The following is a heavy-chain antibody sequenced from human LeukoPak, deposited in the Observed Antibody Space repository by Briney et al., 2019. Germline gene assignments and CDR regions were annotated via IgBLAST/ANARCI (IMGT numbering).Heavy chain of an antibody. J-gene: IGHJ4*02. CDR3: TTDLGTYYHGSQRLIPIDY. CDR2: IKSKTDGETT. V-gene: IGHV3-15*01. Sequence: GGSLRLSCAASGFTFSSYAMSWVRQAPGKGLEWIGRIKSKTDGETTNYAEPVRGRFTISRDDSKSAVYLQMNSLKIEDTAVYYCTTDLGTYYHGSQRLIPIDYWGQGTLVTVSS. D-gene: IGHD3-10*01. CDR1: GFTFSSYA.